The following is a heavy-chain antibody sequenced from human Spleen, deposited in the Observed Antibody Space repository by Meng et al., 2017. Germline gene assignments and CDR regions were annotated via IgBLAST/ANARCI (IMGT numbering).Heavy chain of an antibody. CDR1: GDSVTSGNSY. J-gene: IGHJ5*02. V-gene: IGHV4-61*03. CDR2: IYYPGST. D-gene: IGHD1-1*01. Sequence: VQLQGSGPVLVRPSEILSLTCTVAGDSVTSGNSYWSWIRQPPGKGPEWIGYIYYPGSTNYNPSLKSRLTMSIDTSKNRFSLKLTSVTAADTAVYYCARDPHTTGTYDLWGQGTLVPSPQ. CDR3: ARDPHTTGTYDL.